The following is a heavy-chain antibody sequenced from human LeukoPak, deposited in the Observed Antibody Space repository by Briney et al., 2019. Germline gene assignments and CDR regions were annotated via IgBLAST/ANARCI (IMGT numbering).Heavy chain of an antibody. J-gene: IGHJ6*03. CDR3: ATTVTTFTYYYYYMDV. D-gene: IGHD4-17*01. V-gene: IGHV1-69*06. CDR2: IIPIFGTA. CDR1: GGTFSSYA. Sequence: SVKVSCKASGGTFSSYAISWVRQAPGQGLEWMGGIIPIFGTANYAQKFQGRVTITADKSTSTAYMELSSLRSEDTAVYYCATTVTTFTYYYYYMDVWGKGTTVTVSS.